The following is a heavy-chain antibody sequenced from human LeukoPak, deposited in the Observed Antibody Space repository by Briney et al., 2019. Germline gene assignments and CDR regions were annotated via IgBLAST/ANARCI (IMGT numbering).Heavy chain of an antibody. J-gene: IGHJ4*02. Sequence: GESPKTSCKGSGYSFTSYWIGWVRQMPGKGLGWRGIIYPGDSDTRYSPSFQGQVTISADKSISTAYLQWSSLKASDTAMYYCARLGYDFWSGYYTPLHFDYWGQGTLVTVSS. V-gene: IGHV5-51*01. CDR2: IYPGDSDT. CDR1: GYSFTSYW. D-gene: IGHD3-3*01. CDR3: ARLGYDFWSGYYTPLHFDY.